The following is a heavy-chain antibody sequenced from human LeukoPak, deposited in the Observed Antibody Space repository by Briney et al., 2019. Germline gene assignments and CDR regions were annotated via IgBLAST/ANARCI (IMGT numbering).Heavy chain of an antibody. D-gene: IGHD1-14*01. V-gene: IGHV1-8*01. CDR1: GYTFTSYD. Sequence: ASVKVSCKTSGYTFTSYDINWVRQAPGQGLEWMGWMNANSGNAGFAQKFQGRVTMTRNTSISTAYMELSSLRSEDTAVYYCFLPHHIKGYWGQGTLVTVSS. CDR2: MNANSGNA. CDR3: FLPHHIKGY. J-gene: IGHJ4*02.